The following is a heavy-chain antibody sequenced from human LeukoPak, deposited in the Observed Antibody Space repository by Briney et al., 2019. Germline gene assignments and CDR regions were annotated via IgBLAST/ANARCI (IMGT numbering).Heavy chain of an antibody. V-gene: IGHV3-23*01. Sequence: GGSPRLSCAASGFTFSNYGMSWVRQVPGKGLEWVSGISCSGGSTFYADSVKGRFTISIENSKNTLYLQMNSLRAEDTAVYYCAREPYCSGGSCYSPDAFDIWGQGTMVTVSS. CDR2: ISCSGGST. J-gene: IGHJ3*02. D-gene: IGHD2-15*01. CDR1: GFTFSNYG. CDR3: AREPYCSGGSCYSPDAFDI.